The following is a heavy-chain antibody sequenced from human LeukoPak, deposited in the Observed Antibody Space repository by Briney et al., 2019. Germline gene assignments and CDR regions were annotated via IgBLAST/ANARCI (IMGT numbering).Heavy chain of an antibody. Sequence: SVKVSCKPSGGTLSTYATSWVRQAPGQGPQWMGGVIPMFGTVRYAQKFQGRVTITADDSTSTAYMELSSLRFEDTAVYYCASRGGVTQENDYYYFAMDVWGQGTTVTVSS. V-gene: IGHV1-69*13. CDR1: GGTLSTYA. CDR3: ASRGGVTQENDYYYFAMDV. CDR2: VIPMFGTV. J-gene: IGHJ6*02. D-gene: IGHD2-21*02.